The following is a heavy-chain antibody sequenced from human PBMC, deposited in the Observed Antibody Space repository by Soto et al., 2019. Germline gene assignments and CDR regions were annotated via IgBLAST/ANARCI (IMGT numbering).Heavy chain of an antibody. D-gene: IGHD3-22*01. CDR3: ARGVNYDSENVDAFDV. Sequence: QVQLQESGPGLVKPSQTLSLTCTVAGGSISGGDYYWSWIRQSPGRGLEWIGSQHRGGTTDYNPSLRDRITISLYTSENQFSLRLSSVTAADTAVYYCARGVNYDSENVDAFDVWGQGTMITVSS. CDR2: QHRGGTT. CDR1: GGSISGGDYY. V-gene: IGHV4-30-4*01. J-gene: IGHJ3*01.